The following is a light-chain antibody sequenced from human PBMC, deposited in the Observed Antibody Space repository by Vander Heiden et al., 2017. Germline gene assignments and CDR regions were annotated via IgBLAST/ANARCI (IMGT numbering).Light chain of an antibody. Sequence: SSELTPDPAVSVALGETVKITCQGDSLRTYDANGYQQKPGQAPVFLIFGNDKRSSGIPDRFSGSRSGNTVSLTITGAQAEDEAVYYCKSRDNSDNQVVFGGGTKLTVL. CDR3: KSRDNSDNQVV. V-gene: IGLV3-19*01. CDR1: SLRTYD. J-gene: IGLJ2*01. CDR2: GND.